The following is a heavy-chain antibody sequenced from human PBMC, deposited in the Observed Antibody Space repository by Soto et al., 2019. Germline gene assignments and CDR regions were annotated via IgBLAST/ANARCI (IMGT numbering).Heavy chain of an antibody. J-gene: IGHJ6*02. V-gene: IGHV3-9*01. D-gene: IGHD2-2*01. CDR1: GFTFDDYA. Sequence: GGSLRLSCAASGFTFDDYAVHWVRQAPGKGLEWVSGISWNSGSIGYADSVKGRFTISRDNAKNSLYLQMNSLRAEDTALYYCAKEGCSSTSCSESGYYYGMDVWGQGTTVTVSS. CDR2: ISWNSGSI. CDR3: AKEGCSSTSCSESGYYYGMDV.